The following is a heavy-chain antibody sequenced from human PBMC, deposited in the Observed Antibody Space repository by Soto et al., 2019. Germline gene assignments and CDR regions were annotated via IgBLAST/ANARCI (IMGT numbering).Heavy chain of an antibody. V-gene: IGHV3-74*01. CDR3: ARILYYDILTGGDY. Sequence: EVQLVESGGGLVQPGGSLRLSCEASGFAFSSHWMHWVRQAPGKGLVWVSRINSDGSSTSYADSGKGRFTISRDNAKNTLYLQMNSLRAEDTAVYYCARILYYDILTGGDYWGQGTLVTVSS. CDR2: INSDGSST. J-gene: IGHJ4*02. CDR1: GFAFSSHW. D-gene: IGHD3-9*01.